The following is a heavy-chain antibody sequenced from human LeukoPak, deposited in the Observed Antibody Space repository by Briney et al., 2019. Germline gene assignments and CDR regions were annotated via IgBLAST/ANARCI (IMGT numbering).Heavy chain of an antibody. CDR1: GGSISSSTYY. CDR2: VYYSGST. Sequence: SETLSLTCTVSGGSISSSTYYWGWIRQPPGKGLEWIGSVYYSGSTYYNPSLKSRVTIYVDTSKNQFSLKLSSVTAADTAVYYCARAGETLTTGHFDYWGQGTLVTVSS. CDR3: ARAGETLTTGHFDY. V-gene: IGHV4-39*01. J-gene: IGHJ4*02. D-gene: IGHD4-11*01.